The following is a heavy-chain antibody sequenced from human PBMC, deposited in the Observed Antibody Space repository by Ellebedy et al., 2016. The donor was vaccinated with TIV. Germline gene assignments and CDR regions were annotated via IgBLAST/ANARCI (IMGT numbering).Heavy chain of an antibody. CDR1: GDSITSKIFY. D-gene: IGHD7-27*01. Sequence: SETLSLXCTVSGDSITSKIFYWGWIRQPPGKGLEWIGEINHNGSTSYNPSVQSRVTISIDTSKNQVSLKLNSVTAADTAVYYCARDAWGRDAFDIWGQGTLVTVSS. CDR2: INHNGST. V-gene: IGHV4-39*07. J-gene: IGHJ3*02. CDR3: ARDAWGRDAFDI.